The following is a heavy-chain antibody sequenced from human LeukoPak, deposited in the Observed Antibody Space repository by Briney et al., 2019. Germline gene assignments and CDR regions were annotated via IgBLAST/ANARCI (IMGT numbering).Heavy chain of an antibody. Sequence: SETLSLTCTVSGGSISSYYWSWIRQPAGKGLEWIGRMYTSGSTNYNPSLKSRVTMSVDTSKNQFSLRLSSVTAADTAVYYCARDTGYYFGSGNYLYYFDYWGQGTLVTVSS. CDR3: ARDTGYYFGSGNYLYYFDY. V-gene: IGHV4-4*07. CDR1: GGSISSYY. J-gene: IGHJ4*02. CDR2: MYTSGST. D-gene: IGHD3-10*01.